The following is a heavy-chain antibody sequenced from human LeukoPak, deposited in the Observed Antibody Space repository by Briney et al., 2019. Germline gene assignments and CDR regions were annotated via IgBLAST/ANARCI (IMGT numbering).Heavy chain of an antibody. CDR2: ISGSGGST. CDR1: GFTFSSYA. V-gene: IGHV3-23*01. Sequence: GGSLTLSCAASGFTFSSYAMSWVRQAPGKGLEWVSAISGSGGSTYYADSVKGRFTISRDNSKNTLYLQMNSLRAEDTAVYYCATISDYGDYGTYDYWGQGTLVTVSS. D-gene: IGHD4-17*01. CDR3: ATISDYGDYGTYDY. J-gene: IGHJ4*02.